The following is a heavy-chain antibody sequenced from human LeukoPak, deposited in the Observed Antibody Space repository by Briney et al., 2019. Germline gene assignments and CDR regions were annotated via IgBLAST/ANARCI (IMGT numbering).Heavy chain of an antibody. CDR2: ISYSGDAT. D-gene: IGHD3-10*01. Sequence: GGSLRLSCAASRFTFNTYGIHCVRQAPGKGLEWVSAISYSGDATYYPDSVKGRFTISRDNSKNTLYLQMNSLRADDTAVYYCAKYGSGSYEDWGQGTLVTVSS. CDR1: RFTFNTYG. CDR3: AKYGSGSYED. J-gene: IGHJ4*02. V-gene: IGHV3-23*01.